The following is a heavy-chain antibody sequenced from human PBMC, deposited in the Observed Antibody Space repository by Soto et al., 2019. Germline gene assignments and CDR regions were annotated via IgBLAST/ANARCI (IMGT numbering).Heavy chain of an antibody. J-gene: IGHJ6*02. Sequence: GGSLRLSCSASGFTFSSYAMHWVRQAPGKGLEYVSAISSNGGSTYYADSVKGRFTISRDNSKNTLYLQMSSLRAEDTAVYYCVKFGGGGRYCSSTSCYSRGTPYYYGMDVWGQGTTVTVYS. V-gene: IGHV3-64D*06. CDR2: ISSNGGST. CDR3: VKFGGGGRYCSSTSCYSRGTPYYYGMDV. D-gene: IGHD2-2*02. CDR1: GFTFSSYA.